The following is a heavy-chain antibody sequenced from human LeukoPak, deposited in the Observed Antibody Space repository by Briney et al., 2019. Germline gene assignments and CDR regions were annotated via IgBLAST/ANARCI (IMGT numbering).Heavy chain of an antibody. CDR3: ARASSGWAVDLYYFDY. V-gene: IGHV3-21*01. D-gene: IGHD6-19*01. J-gene: IGHJ4*02. CDR2: ISSTSSYI. Sequence: TGGSLRLSCAASGFTFSGYSMNWVRQAPGKGLEWVSSISSTSSYIYYADSVKGRFTISRDNAKNSLYLQMNTLRAEDTAVYYCARASSGWAVDLYYFDYWGQGTLVTVSS. CDR1: GFTFSGYS.